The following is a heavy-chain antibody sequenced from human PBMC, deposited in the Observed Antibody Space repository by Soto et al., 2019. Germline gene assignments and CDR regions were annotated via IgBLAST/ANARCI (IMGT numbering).Heavy chain of an antibody. CDR3: ARDLRWNSSGPRWFDP. CDR1: GGSISSGGYY. V-gene: IGHV4-31*03. CDR2: IYYSGST. D-gene: IGHD6-19*01. J-gene: IGHJ5*02. Sequence: QVQLQESGPGLVKPSQTLSLTCTVSGGSISSGGYYWSWIRQHPGKGLEWIGYIYYSGSTYYNPSLKSRVTISVDTSKNQFSLKLSSVTAADTAVYYCARDLRWNSSGPRWFDPWGQGTLVTVSS.